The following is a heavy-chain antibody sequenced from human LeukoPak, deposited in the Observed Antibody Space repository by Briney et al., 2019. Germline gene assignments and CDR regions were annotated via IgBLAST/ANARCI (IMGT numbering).Heavy chain of an antibody. CDR2: ISSSGSTI. CDR3: ARRQYSSGWLVDY. CDR1: GFTFSDYY. Sequence: GGSLRLSCAASGFTFSDYYMSWIRQAPGKGLEWVSYISSSGSTIYYADSVKGRFTISRDNAKNLLYLQMNSLRAEDTAVYYCARRQYSSGWLVDYWGQGTLVTVSS. V-gene: IGHV3-11*01. D-gene: IGHD6-19*01. J-gene: IGHJ4*02.